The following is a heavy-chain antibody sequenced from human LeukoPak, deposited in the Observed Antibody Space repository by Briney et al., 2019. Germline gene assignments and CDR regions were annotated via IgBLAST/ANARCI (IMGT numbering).Heavy chain of an antibody. CDR1: GYIFTSYG. Sequence: GASVKVSCKASGYIFTSYGISWVRQAPGQGLEWMGIINPSGGSTSYAQKFQGRVTMTRDMSTSTVYMELSSLRSEDTAVYYCARGGEWEQNEFDYWGQGTLVTVSS. V-gene: IGHV1-46*01. J-gene: IGHJ4*02. D-gene: IGHD1-26*01. CDR3: ARGGEWEQNEFDY. CDR2: INPSGGST.